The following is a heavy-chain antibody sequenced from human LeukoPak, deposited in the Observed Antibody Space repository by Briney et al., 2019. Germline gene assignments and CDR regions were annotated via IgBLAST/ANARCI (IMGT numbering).Heavy chain of an antibody. CDR1: GFTVSSNY. D-gene: IGHD2-15*01. Sequence: GGFLRLSCAASGFTVSSNYMSWVRQAPGKGLEWVSVIYSGGSTYYADSVKGRFTISRDNSKNTLYLQMNSLRAEDTAVYYCARFDILEYYFDYWGQGTLVTVSS. J-gene: IGHJ4*02. V-gene: IGHV3-53*01. CDR3: ARFDILEYYFDY. CDR2: IYSGGST.